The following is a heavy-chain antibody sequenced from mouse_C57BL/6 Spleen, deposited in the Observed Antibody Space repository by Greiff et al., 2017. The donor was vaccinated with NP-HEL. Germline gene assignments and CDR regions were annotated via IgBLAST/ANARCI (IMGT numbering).Heavy chain of an antibody. V-gene: IGHV1-63*01. CDR1: GYTFTNYW. J-gene: IGHJ4*01. D-gene: IGHD1-1*01. Sequence: QVQLQQSGAELVRPGTSVKMSCKASGYTFTNYWIGWAKQRPGHGLEWIGDIYPGGGYTNYNEKFKGKATLTADKSSSTAYMQFSSLTSEDSAIYYCARRITTAVATGAMDYWGQGTSVTVSS. CDR3: ARRITTAVATGAMDY. CDR2: IYPGGGYT.